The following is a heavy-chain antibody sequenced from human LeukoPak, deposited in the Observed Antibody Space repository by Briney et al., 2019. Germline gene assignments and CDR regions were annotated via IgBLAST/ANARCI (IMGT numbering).Heavy chain of an antibody. CDR2: ISSSSSYI. V-gene: IGHV3-21*01. Sequence: PGGSLRLSCAASGFTFSRYSMTWVRQAPGKGLEWVSSISSSSSYIYYADSVKGRFTISRDNAKNSLYLQMNSLRAEDTAVYYCARPRGGGATTYFDYWGQGTLVTVST. CDR1: GFTFSRYS. CDR3: ARPRGGGATTYFDY. D-gene: IGHD1-26*01. J-gene: IGHJ4*02.